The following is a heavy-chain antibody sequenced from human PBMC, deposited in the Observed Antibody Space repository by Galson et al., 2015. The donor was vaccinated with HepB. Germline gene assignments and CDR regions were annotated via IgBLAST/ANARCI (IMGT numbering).Heavy chain of an antibody. D-gene: IGHD2-15*01. CDR2: ISSSSSTI. J-gene: IGHJ4*02. V-gene: IGHV3-48*01. CDR3: ARDPLDCSGGSCYPAADY. Sequence: SLRLSCAASGFTFSSYSMNWVRQAPGKGLEWVSYISSSSSTIYYADSVKGRFTISRDNAKNSLYLQMNSLRAEDTAVYYCARDPLDCSGGSCYPAADYWGQGTLVTVSS. CDR1: GFTFSSYS.